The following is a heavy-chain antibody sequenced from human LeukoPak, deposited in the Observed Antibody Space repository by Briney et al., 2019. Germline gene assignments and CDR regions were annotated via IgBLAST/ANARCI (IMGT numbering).Heavy chain of an antibody. J-gene: IGHJ4*02. Sequence: GGSLRLSCAASGFTFSSYWMSWVRQAPGKVLEWVANIKQDGSEKYYVDSVKGRFTISRDNAKNSLYLQMNSLRAEDTAVYYCARVYYYGSGTPLDYWGQGTLVTVSS. CDR1: GFTFSSYW. CDR3: ARVYYYGSGTPLDY. CDR2: IKQDGSEK. V-gene: IGHV3-7*01. D-gene: IGHD3-10*01.